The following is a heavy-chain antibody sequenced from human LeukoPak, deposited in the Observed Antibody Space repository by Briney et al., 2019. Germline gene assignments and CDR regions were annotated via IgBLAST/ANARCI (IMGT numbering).Heavy chain of an antibody. V-gene: IGHV3-30*18. D-gene: IGHD3-22*01. Sequence: PGRSLRLSRAASGFTFRSYGMHWVRQAPGKGLEWVAVISYDGSNKYYADSVKGRFTISRDNSKNTLYLQMNSLRAEDTAVYYCAKDYYDSSGYYPDYWGQGTLVTVSS. CDR2: ISYDGSNK. J-gene: IGHJ4*02. CDR3: AKDYYDSSGYYPDY. CDR1: GFTFRSYG.